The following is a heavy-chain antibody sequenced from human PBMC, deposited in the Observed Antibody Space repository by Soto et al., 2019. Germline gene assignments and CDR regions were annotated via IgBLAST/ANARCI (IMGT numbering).Heavy chain of an antibody. V-gene: IGHV3-7*04. CDR3: ARERRYYYDSSGYGLDY. Sequence: PGGSLRLSCAASGFTFSSYGMHWVRQAPGKGLEWVANIKQDGSEKYYVDSVKGRFTISRDNAKNSVYLQMNSLRAEDTAVYYCARERRYYYDSSGYGLDYWGQGTLVTVSS. CDR1: GFTFSSYG. J-gene: IGHJ4*02. CDR2: IKQDGSEK. D-gene: IGHD3-22*01.